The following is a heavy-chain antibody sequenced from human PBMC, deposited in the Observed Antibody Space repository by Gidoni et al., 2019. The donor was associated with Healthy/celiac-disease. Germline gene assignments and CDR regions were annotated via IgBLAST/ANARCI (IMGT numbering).Heavy chain of an antibody. D-gene: IGHD2-15*01. CDR2: IDPSDSYT. J-gene: IGHJ3*02. CDR3: ARGGGCSGGSCYSDAFDI. Sequence: EVQLVQSGAEVKKPGESLRISCKGSGYSFTSYWISWVRQMPGKGLEWMGRIDPSDSYTNYSPSFQGHVTISADKSISTAYLQWSSLKASDTAMYYCARGGGCSGGSCYSDAFDIWGQGTMVTVSS. V-gene: IGHV5-10-1*01. CDR1: GYSFTSYW.